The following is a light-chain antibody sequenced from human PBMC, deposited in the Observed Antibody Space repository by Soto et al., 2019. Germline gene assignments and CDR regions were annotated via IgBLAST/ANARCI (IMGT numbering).Light chain of an antibody. CDR1: QSISSW. V-gene: IGKV1-5*01. J-gene: IGKJ5*01. CDR2: DAS. Sequence: DVQMTQSPSSLSASVGDTFTITCRASQSISSWLAWYQQKPGKAPKLLIYDASSLESGVPSRFSGSGSGTEFTLTISSLQPDDFATYYCQQYNSYSITFGQGTRLEIK. CDR3: QQYNSYSIT.